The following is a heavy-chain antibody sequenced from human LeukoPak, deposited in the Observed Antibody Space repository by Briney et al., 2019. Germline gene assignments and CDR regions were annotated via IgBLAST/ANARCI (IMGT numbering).Heavy chain of an antibody. Sequence: PGRSLRLSCAASGFTFNSYGIHWVRQAPGKGLEWVAHISNDGSNKDYADSVKGRFTMSRDNSENTHYLQMNSLRAEDTAVYYCAKDQYVGSAALAGDYWGQGTLVIVSS. CDR3: AKDQYVGSAALAGDY. D-gene: IGHD6-19*01. CDR1: GFTFNSYG. CDR2: ISNDGSNK. V-gene: IGHV3-30*18. J-gene: IGHJ4*02.